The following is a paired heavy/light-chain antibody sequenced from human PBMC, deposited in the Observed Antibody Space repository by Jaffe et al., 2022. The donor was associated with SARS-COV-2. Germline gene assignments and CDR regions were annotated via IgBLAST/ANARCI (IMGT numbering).Light chain of an antibody. J-gene: IGKJ3*01. CDR2: KIF. Sequence: DVVLTQTPLSSPVTLGQPASISCRSSQSLVHNDGNTYLSWLHQRPGQPPRLLIYKIFNRLSGVPDRFSGSGAGTEFTLKISRVEAEDVGIYYCVQATHSPFTFGPGTKVDIK. V-gene: IGKV2-24*01. CDR3: VQATHSPFT. CDR1: QSLVHNDGNTY.
Heavy chain of an antibody. CDR1: GGSINSGIYY. V-gene: IGHV4-61*02. CDR3: VRNFYGSGATL. J-gene: IGHJ1*01. Sequence: QVQLQESGPGLVKPSQTLSLTCTVSGGSINSGIYYWSWIRQPAGKGLEWIGRLHTSGRTDYNPSLSSRVTISEDTSKNQISLRLSSVTATDTAVYYCVRNFYGSGATLWGQGTLVTVSS. D-gene: IGHD3-10*01. CDR2: LHTSGRT.